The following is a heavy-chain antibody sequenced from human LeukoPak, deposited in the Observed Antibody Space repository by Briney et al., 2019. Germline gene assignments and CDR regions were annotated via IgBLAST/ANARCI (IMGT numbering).Heavy chain of an antibody. D-gene: IGHD3-22*01. CDR1: GYTFTSYD. CDR2: ISGYSGIT. CDR3: AREVYYDSSGSDY. J-gene: IGHJ4*02. Sequence: ASVKVSCKASGYTFTSYDINWVRQAPGQGLEWMGWISGYSGITNYAQKFQGRVTMTTDTSTNTADMELRSLRSDDTALYYCAREVYYDSSGSDYWGQGTLVTVSS. V-gene: IGHV1-18*01.